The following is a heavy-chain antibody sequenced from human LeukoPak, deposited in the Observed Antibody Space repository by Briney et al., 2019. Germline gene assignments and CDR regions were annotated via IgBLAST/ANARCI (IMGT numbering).Heavy chain of an antibody. CDR3: ARVLGIVGG. D-gene: IGHD1-26*01. J-gene: IGHJ4*02. CDR2: ISYDGSTK. CDR1: GFTFSNYG. V-gene: IGHV3-30*03. Sequence: PGRSLRLSCAASGFTFSNYGMHWVRQAPGKGLEWVAVISYDGSTKYYAESVKGRFTISRDNSKNTLYLQMNSLGAEDTAVYYCARVLGIVGGWGQGTLVTVSS.